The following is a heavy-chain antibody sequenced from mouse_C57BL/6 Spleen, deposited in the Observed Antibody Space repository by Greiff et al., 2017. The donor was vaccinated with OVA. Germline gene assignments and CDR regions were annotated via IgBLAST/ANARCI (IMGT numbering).Heavy chain of an antibody. Sequence: QVQLQQSGPGLVQPSQSLSITCTVSGFSLTSYGVHWVRQSPGKGLEWLGVIWSGGSTDYNAAFISRLSISKDNSKSQVFFKMNSLQSDDTAIDYCARKAPANWGVDYWGQGTTLTVSS. CDR2: IWSGGST. D-gene: IGHD4-1*01. CDR3: ARKAPANWGVDY. J-gene: IGHJ2*01. CDR1: GFSLTSYG. V-gene: IGHV2-2*01.